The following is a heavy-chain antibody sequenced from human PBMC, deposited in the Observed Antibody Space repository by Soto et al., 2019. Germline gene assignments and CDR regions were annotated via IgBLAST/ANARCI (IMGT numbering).Heavy chain of an antibody. J-gene: IGHJ5*02. CDR1: GYTFTASA. CDR3: ASAPCGGYCFLIRS. CDR2: INAGNGYT. Sequence: QVQVVQSGAELQQPGASVKVSCKTSGYTFTASAIHWVRQAPGQRLEWMGYINAGNGYTRYSQKFQGRVTITRDTSASTVLMEVSSLESEDTAISYCASAPCGGYCFLIRSWGQGALVTVSS. V-gene: IGHV1-3*01. D-gene: IGHD2-21*02.